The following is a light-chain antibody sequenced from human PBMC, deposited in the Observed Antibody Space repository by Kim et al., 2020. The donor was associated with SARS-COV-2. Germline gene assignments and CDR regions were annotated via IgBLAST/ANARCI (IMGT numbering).Light chain of an antibody. Sequence: SASVGDRITITGQASQDIKKSLNWYQQKPGEAPKLLIYDASNLETGVPSRFSGSGSETDFTFTINSLQPEDIATYFCHQSESLPYTFGQGTKLEI. CDR1: QDIKKS. CDR2: DAS. V-gene: IGKV1-33*01. CDR3: HQSESLPYT. J-gene: IGKJ2*01.